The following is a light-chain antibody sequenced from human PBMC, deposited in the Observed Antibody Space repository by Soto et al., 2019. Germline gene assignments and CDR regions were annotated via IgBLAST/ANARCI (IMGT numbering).Light chain of an antibody. V-gene: IGKV1-5*01. CDR1: QSISSW. J-gene: IGKJ5*01. Sequence: DIQMTQSPSTLSGSVGDRVTITCRASQSISSWLAWYQQKPGKAPKLLIYDASSLESGVPSRFSGSGSGTEFTLTISSLQSEDFAVYYCQQYNNWPPSITFGQGTRLEI. CDR3: QQYNNWPPSIT. CDR2: DAS.